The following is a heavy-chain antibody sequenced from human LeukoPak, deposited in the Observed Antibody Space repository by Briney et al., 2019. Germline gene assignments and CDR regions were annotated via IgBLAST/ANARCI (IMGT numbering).Heavy chain of an antibody. V-gene: IGHV4-30-4*01. CDR2: IYYSGST. CDR3: ARVYYGSGSYWYCFDY. J-gene: IGHJ4*02. Sequence: SQTLSLTCTVSGGSISSGDYYWSWIRQPPGKGLEWIGYIYYSGSTYYNPSLKSRVTISVDTSKNQFSLKLSSVTAADTAVYYCARVYYGSGSYWYCFDYWGQGTLVTVSS. CDR1: GGSISSGDYY. D-gene: IGHD3-10*01.